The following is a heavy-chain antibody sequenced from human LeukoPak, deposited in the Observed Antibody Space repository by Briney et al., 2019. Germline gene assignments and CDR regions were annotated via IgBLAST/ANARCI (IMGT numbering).Heavy chain of an antibody. Sequence: GGSLRLSCAASGFTFSSYAMSWVRQAPGKGLEWVSAISGSGGSTYYADSVKGRFTISRDNAKNSLYLQMNSLRAEDTALYYCARDPYYYDSSGYYTLYYFDYWGQGTLVTVSS. CDR2: ISGSGGST. CDR1: GFTFSSYA. J-gene: IGHJ4*02. CDR3: ARDPYYYDSSGYYTLYYFDY. D-gene: IGHD3-22*01. V-gene: IGHV3-23*01.